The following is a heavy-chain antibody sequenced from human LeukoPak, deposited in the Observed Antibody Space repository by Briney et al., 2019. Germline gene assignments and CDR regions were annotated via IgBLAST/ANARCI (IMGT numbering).Heavy chain of an antibody. CDR2: INTNTGNP. D-gene: IGHD4-23*01. Sequence: ASMKVSCKASGYSFTGYYIHRVRQAPGQGLEWMGWINTNTGNPTYAQRFTGRFVFSLDTSVSTAYLQISSLKAEDTAVYYCARDRVTIPYNWFDPWGQGTLVTVSS. CDR1: GYSFTGYY. CDR3: ARDRVTIPYNWFDP. J-gene: IGHJ5*02. V-gene: IGHV7-4-1*02.